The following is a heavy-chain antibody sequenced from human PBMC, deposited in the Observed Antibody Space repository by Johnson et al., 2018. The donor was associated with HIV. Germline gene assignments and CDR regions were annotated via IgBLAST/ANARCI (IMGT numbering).Heavy chain of an antibody. D-gene: IGHD3-22*01. V-gene: IGHV3-11*04. CDR1: GFTFSDYY. CDR2: ISSSGSTI. J-gene: IGHJ3*02. CDR3: ARGSTYYYDSSGSDAFHI. Sequence: VQLVESGGVVVQPGGSLRLSCAASGFTFSDYYMSWIRQAPGKGLEWVSYISSSGSTIYYADSVKGRFTISRDNSKNTLYLQMNSLRAEDTAVYYCARGSTYYYDSSGSDAFHIWGQGTLVAVSS.